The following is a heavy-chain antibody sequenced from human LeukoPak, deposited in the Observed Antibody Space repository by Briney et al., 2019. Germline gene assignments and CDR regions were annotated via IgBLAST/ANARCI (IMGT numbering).Heavy chain of an antibody. CDR1: GFTFSSYA. V-gene: IGHV3-23*01. J-gene: IGHJ4*02. CDR2: ISGSGGST. Sequence: GGSLRLSCAASGFTFSSYAMSWVRQAPGKGLEWVSAISGSGGSTYYADSVKGRFTISRDNSKNTLYLRMNSLRAEDTAVYYCAKGATYYYGSGSYPGAHWGQGTLVTVSS. CDR3: AKGATYYYGSGSYPGAH. D-gene: IGHD3-10*01.